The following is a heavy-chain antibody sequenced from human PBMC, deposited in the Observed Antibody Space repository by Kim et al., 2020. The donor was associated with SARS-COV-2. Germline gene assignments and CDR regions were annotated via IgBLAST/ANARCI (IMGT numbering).Heavy chain of an antibody. CDR3: TRDVGWGGDLVRGADY. D-gene: IGHD3-10*01. CDR2: IRSKVYGGTT. V-gene: IGHV3-49*04. CDR1: GFTFGDHA. Sequence: GGSLRLSCTASGFTFGDHAIIWVRQAPGKGLEWVGFIRSKVYGGTTEYAASVKGRFTISRDDSKSIAYLQMNSLKTEDTAVYYCTRDVGWGGDLVRGADYWGQGTLVTVSS. J-gene: IGHJ4*02.